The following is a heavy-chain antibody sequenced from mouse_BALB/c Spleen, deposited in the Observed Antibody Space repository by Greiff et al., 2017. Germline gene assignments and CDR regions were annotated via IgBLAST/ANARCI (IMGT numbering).Heavy chain of an antibody. CDR1: GFNIKDTY. D-gene: IGHD3-1*01. V-gene: IGHV14-3*02. J-gene: IGHJ4*01. CDR2: IDPANGNT. Sequence: VQLKESGAELVKPGASVKLSCTASGFNIKDTYMHWVKQRPEQGLEWIGRIDPANGNTKYDPKFQGKATITADTSSNTAYLQLSSLTSEDTAVYYCARQLGDYYAMDYWGQGTSVTVSS. CDR3: ARQLGDYYAMDY.